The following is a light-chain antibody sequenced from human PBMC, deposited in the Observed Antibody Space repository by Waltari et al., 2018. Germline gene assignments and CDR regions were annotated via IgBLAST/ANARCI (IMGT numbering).Light chain of an antibody. CDR2: YRSDSDN. CDR3: MILHDKAGV. CDR1: SDISVATYK. Sequence: QAVLTQPASLSASPGASVSLTCTLRSDISVATYKIYWSQQRPGSPPQFLVKYRSDSDNQRGSGVPSRFSGSKETSANAGILLSSGLQSTDEADYYCMILHDKAGVFGGGTKLTVL. J-gene: IGLJ3*02. V-gene: IGLV5-45*01.